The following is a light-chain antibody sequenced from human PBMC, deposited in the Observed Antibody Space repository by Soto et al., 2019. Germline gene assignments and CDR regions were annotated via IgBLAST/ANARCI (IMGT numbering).Light chain of an antibody. CDR3: SSFTSNRIYV. Sequence: QSVLTQPASVSESPGQSITISCAGTSSDIGTYDYVSWYQQHPGRAPRLLIHGVTTRPSGISGRFSASKSGLTASLTISGLQPEDEADYYCSSFTSNRIYVFGPGTKVTVL. J-gene: IGLJ1*01. V-gene: IGLV2-14*03. CDR2: GVT. CDR1: SSDIGTYDY.